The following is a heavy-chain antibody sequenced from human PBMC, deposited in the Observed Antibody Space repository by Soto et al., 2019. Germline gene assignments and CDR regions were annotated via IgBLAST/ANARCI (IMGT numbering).Heavy chain of an antibody. Sequence: QVQLLQSGPEVKKPGASVKVSCKASGYTFTNYGITWVRQAPGQGLEWMGGIGAYNGDTHYTEKLQGRVTMTTDTSTSTACMELRGMKSDDTAVYYCARVRQLVGYFDYYRYVWCKGTTVTVSS. CDR2: IGAYNGDT. D-gene: IGHD6-6*01. V-gene: IGHV1-18*01. CDR3: ARVRQLVGYFDYYRYV. CDR1: GYTFTNYG. J-gene: IGHJ6*03.